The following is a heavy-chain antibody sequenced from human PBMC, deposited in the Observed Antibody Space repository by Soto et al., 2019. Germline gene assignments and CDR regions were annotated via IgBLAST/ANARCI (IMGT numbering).Heavy chain of an antibody. D-gene: IGHD3-10*01. CDR2: INHSGST. CDR3: ARGSNYYYGSGSYPDY. Sequence: SETLSLTCAVYGGSFSGYYWSWIRQPPGKGLEWIGEINHSGSTNYNPSLKSRVTISVDTSKNQFSLKLSSVTAADTAVYYCARGSNYYYGSGSYPDYWGQGTLVTVSS. CDR1: GGSFSGYY. J-gene: IGHJ4*02. V-gene: IGHV4-34*01.